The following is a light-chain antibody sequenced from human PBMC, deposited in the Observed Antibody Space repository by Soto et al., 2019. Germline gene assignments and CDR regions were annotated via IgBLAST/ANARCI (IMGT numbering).Light chain of an antibody. J-gene: IGKJ2*01. Sequence: EIVMTQSPATLSVSPGERATLSCRASQSVSSNLAWYPQKPGQAPRLLIYGASTRATGIPARFSGSGSGTEFTLTISSLQSEDFAVYYCQQYNKWPPYTFGQGTKLEIK. CDR1: QSVSSN. V-gene: IGKV3-15*01. CDR3: QQYNKWPPYT. CDR2: GAS.